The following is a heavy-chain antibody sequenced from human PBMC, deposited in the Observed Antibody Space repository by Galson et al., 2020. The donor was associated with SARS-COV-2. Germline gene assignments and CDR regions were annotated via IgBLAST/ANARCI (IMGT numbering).Heavy chain of an antibody. V-gene: IGHV3-64D*06. D-gene: IGHD7-27*01. CDR3: VKGGPNWGSYHAFDL. Sequence: GESLKISCSASGFTFSNYPMHWVRQAPGKGLEYVSAISFDGRNTYYADSVKGRFTISRDNSKNTLHLQVSSLRPEDTAVFYCVKGGPNWGSYHAFDLWGQGTVVTVSS. J-gene: IGHJ3*01. CDR2: ISFDGRNT. CDR1: GFTFSNYP.